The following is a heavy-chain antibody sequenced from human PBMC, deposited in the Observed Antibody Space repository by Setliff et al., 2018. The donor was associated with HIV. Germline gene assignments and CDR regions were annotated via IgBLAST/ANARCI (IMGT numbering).Heavy chain of an antibody. CDR1: GGSISSSSYY. J-gene: IGHJ6*03. CDR2: IYYSGST. CDR3: ARDMTTVTYYYYYYYMDV. Sequence: KTSETLSLTCTVSGGSISSSSYYWGWIRQPPGKGLEWIGRIYYSGSTYYNPSLKSRVTISVDTSKNQFSLKLSSVTAADTAMYYCARDMTTVTYYYYYYYMDVWGKGTTVTVSS. D-gene: IGHD4-17*01. V-gene: IGHV4-39*07.